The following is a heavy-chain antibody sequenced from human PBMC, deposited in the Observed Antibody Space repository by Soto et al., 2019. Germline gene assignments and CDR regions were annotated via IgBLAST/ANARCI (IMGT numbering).Heavy chain of an antibody. D-gene: IGHD2-2*01. J-gene: IGHJ4*02. CDR2: IIPKYGTT. Sequence: QVQLMQSGAEVTKPGSLVKVSCKASGGPFNTFGISWVRQAPGQGLEWMGGIIPKYGTTNYARRFQGRVTITADESTTTAYLELSSLRHDDTAIYYCARTRQRRPVFYVDYWGQGNPISVTS. V-gene: IGHV1-69*01. CDR3: ARTRQRRPVFYVDY. CDR1: GGPFNTFG.